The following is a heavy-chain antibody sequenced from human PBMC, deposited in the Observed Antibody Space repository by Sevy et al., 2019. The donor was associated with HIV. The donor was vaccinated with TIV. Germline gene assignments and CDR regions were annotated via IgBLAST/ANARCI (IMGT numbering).Heavy chain of an antibody. CDR1: GFIFSSYA. Sequence: GGSLRLSCAASGFIFSSYAMSWVRQAPGKGLEWVSAISGSGGSTYYADSVKGRFTISRDNSKNTLYLQMNSLRAEDTAVYYCAKDGKRSSWYLDRVAPFDYWGQGTLVTVSS. CDR2: ISGSGGST. V-gene: IGHV3-23*01. J-gene: IGHJ4*02. CDR3: AKDGKRSSWYLDRVAPFDY. D-gene: IGHD6-13*01.